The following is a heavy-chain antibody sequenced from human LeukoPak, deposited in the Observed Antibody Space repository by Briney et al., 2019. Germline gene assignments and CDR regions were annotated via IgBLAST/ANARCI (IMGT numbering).Heavy chain of an antibody. D-gene: IGHD2-21*01. J-gene: IGHJ4*02. Sequence: GASVKVSCKASGYTFNGYYMHWVRQAPGQGLEWMGWINPNSGGTNYAQKFQGRVTMTRDTSISTAYMELSRLRSDDTAVYYCARSSIPVEVRYFDYWGQGTLVTVSS. CDR2: INPNSGGT. V-gene: IGHV1-2*02. CDR1: GYTFNGYY. CDR3: ARSSIPVEVRYFDY.